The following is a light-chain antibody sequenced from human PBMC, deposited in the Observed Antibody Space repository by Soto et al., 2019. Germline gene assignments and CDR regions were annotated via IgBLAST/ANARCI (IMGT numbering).Light chain of an antibody. J-gene: IGLJ1*01. V-gene: IGLV2-14*01. CDR2: VVS. CDR1: SSYVGGYNY. CDR3: NSYTSSTIYV. Sequence: QCVLTQPASGSWSPGQAIAISGTGTSSYVGGYNYVSWHQQHPGKAPKVLISVVSNRPSGVPDRFSGSKSGTSASLTISGLQAEDEADYYCNSYTSSTIYVFGTGTKVTV.